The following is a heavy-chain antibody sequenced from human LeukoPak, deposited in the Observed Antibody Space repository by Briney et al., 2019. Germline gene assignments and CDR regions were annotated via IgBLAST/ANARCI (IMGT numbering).Heavy chain of an antibody. Sequence: SETLSLTCAVSGGSISSSNWWSWVRQPPGKGLEWIGSIYHSGSTYYNPSLNSRVTISVDTSKNQFSLKMSSVTAADTAVYYCARVYYYDSSGRTDYWGQGTLVTVSS. CDR2: IYHSGST. V-gene: IGHV4-4*02. CDR1: GGSISSSNW. CDR3: ARVYYYDSSGRTDY. D-gene: IGHD3-22*01. J-gene: IGHJ4*02.